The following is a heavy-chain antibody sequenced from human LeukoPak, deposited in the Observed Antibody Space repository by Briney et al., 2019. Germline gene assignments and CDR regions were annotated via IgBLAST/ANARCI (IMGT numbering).Heavy chain of an antibody. D-gene: IGHD3-16*01. CDR1: GYTFDSYG. CDR3: ARPGTDLGEKDAFDI. Sequence: ASVKVSCKASGYTFDSYGITWVRQAPGQGLEWMGWISAYTGKTNYAQNLQGRVTITADESTSTAYMELSSLRSEDTAVYYCARPGTDLGEKDAFDIWGQGTMVTVSS. J-gene: IGHJ3*02. CDR2: ISAYTGKT. V-gene: IGHV1-18*01.